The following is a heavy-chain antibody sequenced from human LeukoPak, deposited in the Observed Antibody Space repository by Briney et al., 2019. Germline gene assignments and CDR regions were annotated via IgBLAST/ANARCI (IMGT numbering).Heavy chain of an antibody. J-gene: IGHJ6*03. D-gene: IGHD4-17*01. V-gene: IGHV3-7*01. CDR3: ARVVTTSIDYYYSYMDV. CDR2: IKQDGSEK. Sequence: GGSLRLSCAASGFTFSSYWMSWVRQAPGKGLEWVANIKQDGSEKYYVDSVKGRFTISRDNAKNSLYLQMSSLRAEDTAVYYCARVVTTSIDYYYSYMDVWGKGTTVTVSS. CDR1: GFTFSSYW.